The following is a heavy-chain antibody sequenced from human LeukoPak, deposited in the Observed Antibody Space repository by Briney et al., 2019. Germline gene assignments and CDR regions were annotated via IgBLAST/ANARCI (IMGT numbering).Heavy chain of an antibody. V-gene: IGHV4-30-2*01. Sequence: SETLSLTWTVSGGSISSGGYYWSWIRQPPGRGREWIGYIYHSGSTYYNPSLKSRVTISVDRSKNQFSLKLSSVTAADTAVYYCASRTVGGYFDYWGQGTLVTVSS. CDR2: IYHSGST. J-gene: IGHJ4*02. CDR1: GGSISSGGYY. D-gene: IGHD1-26*01. CDR3: ASRTVGGYFDY.